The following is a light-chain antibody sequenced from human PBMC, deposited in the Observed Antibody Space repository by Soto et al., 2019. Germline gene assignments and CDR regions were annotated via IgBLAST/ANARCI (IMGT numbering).Light chain of an antibody. Sequence: EIVLTQSPGTLSLSPGERATLSCRASQSVSSSYLAWYQQKPGQAPRLLIYGASSRATGIPDRFSGSGSGTDFTLPISRLEPEDFAVYYCQQYGSSLFTFRPGTKVDIK. CDR3: QQYGSSLFT. CDR2: GAS. J-gene: IGKJ3*01. V-gene: IGKV3-20*01. CDR1: QSVSSSY.